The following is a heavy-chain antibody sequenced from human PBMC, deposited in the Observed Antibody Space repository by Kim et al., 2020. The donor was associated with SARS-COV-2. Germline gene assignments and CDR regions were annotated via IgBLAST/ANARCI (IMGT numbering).Heavy chain of an antibody. CDR2: ISYDGSNK. CDR1: GFTFSSYA. D-gene: IGHD6-13*01. CDR3: ARALIAAALTGAFDI. J-gene: IGHJ3*02. V-gene: IGHV3-30*04. Sequence: GRSLRLSCAASGFTFSSYAMHWVRQAPGKGLEWVAVISYDGSNKYYADSVKGRFTISRDNSKNTLYLQMNSLRAEDTAVYYCARALIAAALTGAFDIWGQGTMVTVSS.